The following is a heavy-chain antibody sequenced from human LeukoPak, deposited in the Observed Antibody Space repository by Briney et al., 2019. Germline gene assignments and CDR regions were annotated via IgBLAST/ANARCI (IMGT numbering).Heavy chain of an antibody. Sequence: SETLSLTCNVSGGSISNNYWSWIRQPPGKGLEWIGYFHDSESTNYNPSLKSRVSISVDTSKKQVSLKLSSVTAADTAVYYCARGDASGRPGIAFEYWGQGTLVTVSS. J-gene: IGHJ4*02. D-gene: IGHD1-26*01. CDR1: GGSISNNY. CDR2: FHDSEST. CDR3: ARGDASGRPGIAFEY. V-gene: IGHV4-59*01.